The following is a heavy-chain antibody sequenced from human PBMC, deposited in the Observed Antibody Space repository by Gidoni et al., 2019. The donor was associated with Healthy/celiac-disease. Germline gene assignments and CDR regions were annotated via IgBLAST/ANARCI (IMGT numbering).Heavy chain of an antibody. CDR1: GGSISSYY. CDR2: IYYSGST. Sequence: QVQLQESGPGLVKPSETLSLTCTVSGGSISSYYWSWIRQPPGKGLEWIGYIYYSGSTNYNPSLKSRVTISVDTSKNQFSLKLSSVTAADTAVYYCARVKAPSGWGFDYWCQGTLVTVSS. V-gene: IGHV4-59*01. D-gene: IGHD6-19*01. J-gene: IGHJ4*02. CDR3: ARVKAPSGWGFDY.